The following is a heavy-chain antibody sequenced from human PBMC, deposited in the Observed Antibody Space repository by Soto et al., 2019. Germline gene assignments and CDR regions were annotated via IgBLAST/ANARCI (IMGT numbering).Heavy chain of an antibody. Sequence: GASVKVSCKASGGTFSSYAISWVRQAPGQGLEWMGGIIPIFGTANYAQKFQGRVTITADESTSTAYMELSSLRSEDTAVYYCARVLPNPDGMDVWGQGTTVTVSS. CDR1: GGTFSSYA. CDR3: ARVLPNPDGMDV. V-gene: IGHV1-69*13. J-gene: IGHJ6*02. CDR2: IIPIFGTA.